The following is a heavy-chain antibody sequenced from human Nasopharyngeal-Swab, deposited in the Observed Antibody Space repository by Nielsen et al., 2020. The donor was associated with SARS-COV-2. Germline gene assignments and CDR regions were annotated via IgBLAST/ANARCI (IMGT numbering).Heavy chain of an antibody. CDR3: ARDRVGATLYNWFDP. CDR1: GCSISSYY. CDR2: IYYSGST. V-gene: IGHV4-59*01. D-gene: IGHD1-26*01. J-gene: IGHJ5*02. Sequence: SETLSLTCTVSGCSISSYYWSWIRQPPGKGLEWIGYIYYSGSTNYNPSLKSRVTISVDTSKNQFSLKLSSVTAADTAVYYCARDRVGATLYNWFDPWGQGTLVTVSS.